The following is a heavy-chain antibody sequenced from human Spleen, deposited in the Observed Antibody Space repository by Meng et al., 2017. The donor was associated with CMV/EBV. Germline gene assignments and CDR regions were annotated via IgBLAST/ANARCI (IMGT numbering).Heavy chain of an antibody. CDR2: IYHSGNT. J-gene: IGHJ3*02. CDR3: ARQFSGGFDI. V-gene: IGHV4-39*07. Sequence: SETLSLTCTISGGSISSSSDYWGWIRQPPGKGLDWIGSIYHSGNTYYSPSLKSRVIISIDTSKNQFSLKLSSVTPEDTAVYYCARQFSGGFDIWGQGTMVTVSS. CDR1: GGSISSSSDY. D-gene: IGHD2-15*01.